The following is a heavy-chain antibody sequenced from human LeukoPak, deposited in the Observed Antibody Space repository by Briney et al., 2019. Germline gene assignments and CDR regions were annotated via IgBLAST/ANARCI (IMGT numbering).Heavy chain of an antibody. CDR3: ARDRGSYYDY. V-gene: IGHV1-46*01. CDR2: INPSGRST. CDR1: GFTFTSYY. D-gene: IGHD1-26*01. Sequence: ASVKVSCKASGFTFTSYYMHWVRQAPGQGLEWMGIINPSGRSTSYAQKFQGRVAMSRDTSTSTVYMELSSLRSEDTAVYYCARDRGSYYDYWGQGTLVTVSS. J-gene: IGHJ4*02.